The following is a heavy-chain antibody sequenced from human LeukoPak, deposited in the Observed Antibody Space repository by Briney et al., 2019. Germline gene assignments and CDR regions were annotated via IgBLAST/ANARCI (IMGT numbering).Heavy chain of an antibody. CDR1: GGTFSSYA. V-gene: IGHV1-69*13. CDR3: ARGANWGSIRFDP. Sequence: SVKVSCKASGGTFSSYAISWVRQAPGQGLEWMGEIIPIFGTANYAQKFQGRVTITADESTSTAYMELSSLRSEDTAVYYCARGANWGSIRFDPWGQGTLVTVSS. D-gene: IGHD7-27*01. J-gene: IGHJ5*02. CDR2: IIPIFGTA.